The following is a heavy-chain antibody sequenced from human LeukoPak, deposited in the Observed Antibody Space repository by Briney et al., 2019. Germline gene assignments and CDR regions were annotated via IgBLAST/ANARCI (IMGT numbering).Heavy chain of an antibody. D-gene: IGHD6-19*01. V-gene: IGHV4-39*01. Sequence: SETLSLTCTVSGGSISSSSYYWGWIRQPPGKGLEWIGSIYYSGSTYYNPSLKSRVTISVDTSKNQFSLKLSSVTAADTAVYYCARGRGWYDPNYFDYWGQGTLVTVSS. CDR1: GGSISSSSYY. CDR2: IYYSGST. CDR3: ARGRGWYDPNYFDY. J-gene: IGHJ4*02.